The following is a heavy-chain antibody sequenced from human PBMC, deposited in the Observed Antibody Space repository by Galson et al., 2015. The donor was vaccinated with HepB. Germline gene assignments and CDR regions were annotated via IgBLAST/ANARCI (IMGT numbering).Heavy chain of an antibody. V-gene: IGHV5-51*01. CDR1: GYSFTTYW. CDR2: IHPGDSDT. CDR3: ARSDNGYNMDV. J-gene: IGHJ6*02. Sequence: QSGAEVKKPGESLKISRKGSGYSFTTYWIGWVRQMPGKGLEWMGTIHPGDSDTRYSPSFQGQVTISVDKSISTASLQWSSLKASDTAMYYCARSDNGYNMDVWGQGTTVTVSS. D-gene: IGHD5-24*01.